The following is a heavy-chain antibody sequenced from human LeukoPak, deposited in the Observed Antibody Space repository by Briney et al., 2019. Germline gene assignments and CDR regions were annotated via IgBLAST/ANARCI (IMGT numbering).Heavy chain of an antibody. J-gene: IGHJ4*02. CDR3: ATSSSDYGDYLDY. V-gene: IGHV3-7*01. CDR2: INQDGSVK. D-gene: IGHD4-17*01. Sequence: GGSLRLSCAASGFAFSTYWMDWVRQAPGKGLEWVGNINQDGSVKHYVDSVRGRFTISRDNAKNSLYLQMNSLRAEDTAVYYCATSSSDYGDYLDYWGQGTLVTVSS. CDR1: GFAFSTYW.